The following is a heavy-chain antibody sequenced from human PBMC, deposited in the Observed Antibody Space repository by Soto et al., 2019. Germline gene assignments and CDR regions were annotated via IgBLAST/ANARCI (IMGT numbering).Heavy chain of an antibody. CDR3: ARVCGGDCHYGMDV. D-gene: IGHD2-21*02. CDR2: IYYSGST. CDR1: GGSISSGGYY. J-gene: IGHJ6*02. Sequence: QVQLQESGPGLVKPSQTLSLTCTVSGGSISSGGYYWGWIRQQPGKGQEWIGYIYYSGSTYYNPSLKSRVTISVDTSKNQFSLKLSSVTAADTAVYYCARVCGGDCHYGMDVWGQGTTVTVSS. V-gene: IGHV4-31*03.